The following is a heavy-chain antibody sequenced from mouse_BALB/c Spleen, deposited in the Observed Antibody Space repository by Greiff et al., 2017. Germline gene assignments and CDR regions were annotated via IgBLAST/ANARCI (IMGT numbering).Heavy chain of an antibody. D-gene: IGHD2-3*01. V-gene: IGHV1-5*01. J-gene: IGHJ2*01. CDR2: IYPGNSDT. CDR3: TREDGYNYFDY. Sequence: VQLQQSGTVLARPGASVKMSCKASGYSFTSYWMHWVKQRPGQGLEWIGAIYPGNSDTSYNQKFKGKAKLTAVTSASTAYMELSSLTNEDSAVYYCTREDGYNYFDYWGQGTTLTVSS. CDR1: GYSFTSYW.